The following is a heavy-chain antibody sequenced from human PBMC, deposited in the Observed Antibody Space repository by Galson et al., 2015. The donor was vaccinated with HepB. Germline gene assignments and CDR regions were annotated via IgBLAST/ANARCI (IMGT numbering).Heavy chain of an antibody. D-gene: IGHD6-19*01. V-gene: IGHV3-21*04. CDR3: AKEGIQRSSGWYRVAPDY. Sequence: SLRLSCAASGFTFSSYSMNWVRQAPGKGLEWVSSISSSSSYIYYADSVKGRFTISRDNAKNSLYLQMNSLRAEDTAVYYCAKEGIQRSSGWYRVAPDYWGQGTPVTVSS. CDR1: GFTFSSYS. J-gene: IGHJ4*02. CDR2: ISSSSSYI.